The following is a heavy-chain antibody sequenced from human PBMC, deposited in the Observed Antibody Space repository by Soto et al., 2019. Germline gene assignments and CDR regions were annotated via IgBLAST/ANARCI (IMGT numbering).Heavy chain of an antibody. V-gene: IGHV3-15*07. CDR1: GLTFSNAW. CDR2: IKSKTDGGTT. Sequence: GGSLRLSCAASGLTFSNAWMNWVRQAPGKGLEWVGRIKSKTDGGTTDYAVPVKGRFTISRDDSKNTVYLQMNSLKTEDTAKYYCTTVAPVIVARYYYHYGLDVWGQGTTVTVSS. CDR3: TTVAPVIVARYYYHYGLDV. D-gene: IGHD5-12*01. J-gene: IGHJ6*02.